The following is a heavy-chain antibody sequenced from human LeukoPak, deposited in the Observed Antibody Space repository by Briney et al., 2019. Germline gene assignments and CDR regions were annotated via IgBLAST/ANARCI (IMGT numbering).Heavy chain of an antibody. CDR2: INPNSGET. CDR1: GYTFTHHY. D-gene: IGHD2-8*01. V-gene: IGHV1-2*06. CDR3: ASEGYGVKPFGS. Sequence: GASVKVSCKVSGYTFTHHYLHWVRQAPGQGLEWMGRINPNSGETNYKDKLQGRIIMTRATPISTAYLEVTRLTSDDTAVYYCASEGYGVKPFGSWGQGTLVIVSS. J-gene: IGHJ5*01.